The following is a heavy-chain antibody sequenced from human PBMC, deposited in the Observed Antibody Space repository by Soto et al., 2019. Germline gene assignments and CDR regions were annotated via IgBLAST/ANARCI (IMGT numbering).Heavy chain of an antibody. CDR1: GFTFSSYS. CDR2: ISSSSYI. J-gene: IGHJ3*02. D-gene: IGHD2-15*01. CDR3: ARDVGDIVVVVAATGGIDAFDI. V-gene: IGHV3-21*01. Sequence: GGSLRLSCAASGFTFSSYSMNWVRQAPGKGLEWVSSISSSSYIYYADSVKGRFTISRDNAKNSLYLQMNSLRAEDTAVYYCARDVGDIVVVVAATGGIDAFDIWGQGTMVTVSS.